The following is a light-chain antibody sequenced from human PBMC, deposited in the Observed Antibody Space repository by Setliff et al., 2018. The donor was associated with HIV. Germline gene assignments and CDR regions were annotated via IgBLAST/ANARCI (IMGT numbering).Light chain of an antibody. CDR1: SSDVGSYNL. J-gene: IGLJ1*01. V-gene: IGLV2-14*02. CDR3: SSYTSSSTYV. CDR2: DVT. Sequence: QSALTQPASVSGSPGQSITISCTGTSSDVGSYNLVSWYQQHPGKAPKLIIYDVTNRPSGVSNSFSGSKSGNTASLTISGLQAEDEAEYYCSSYTSSSTYVFGSGTKVTVL.